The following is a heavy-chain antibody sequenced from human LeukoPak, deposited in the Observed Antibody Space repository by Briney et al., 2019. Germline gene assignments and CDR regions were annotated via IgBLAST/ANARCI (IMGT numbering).Heavy chain of an antibody. CDR3: AKDDTALVTWFDP. CDR1: GYSISSGYY. V-gene: IGHV4-38-2*02. CDR2: IYHSGST. D-gene: IGHD5-18*01. Sequence: SETLSLTCTVSGYSISSGYYWGWIRQPPGKGLEWIGSIYHSGSTYYNPSLKSRVTISVDTSKNQFSLKLSSVTAADTAVYYCAKDDTALVTWFDPWGQGTLVTVSS. J-gene: IGHJ5*02.